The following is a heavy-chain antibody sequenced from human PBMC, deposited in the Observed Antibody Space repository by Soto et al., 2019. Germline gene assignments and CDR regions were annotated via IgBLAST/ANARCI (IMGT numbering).Heavy chain of an antibody. J-gene: IGHJ6*03. CDR3: AREMSPVMYYYYYVDV. V-gene: IGHV3-48*01. CDR1: GFTFSSYS. Sequence: PGGSLRLSCAASGFTFSSYSMNWVRQAPGKGLEWVSYISSSSSTIYYTDSVKGRFTISRDNAKNSLCLQMNSLRAEDTAVYYCAREMSPVMYYYYYVDVWGKGTTVTVSS. D-gene: IGHD3-16*01. CDR2: ISSSSSTI.